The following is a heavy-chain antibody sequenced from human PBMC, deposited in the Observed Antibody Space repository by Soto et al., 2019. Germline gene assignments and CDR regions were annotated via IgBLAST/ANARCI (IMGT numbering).Heavy chain of an antibody. Sequence: KTSETLSLTCTVSGGSMRSYFWSWIRQPAGKGLEWVGRIYTSGSTNYNPSLKSRVTMSVDTSKNQFSLNLRSVTAADAAVYYCARGSVEYQLLFRDYIDYWGQGTLVTVSS. CDR2: IYTSGST. D-gene: IGHD2-2*01. CDR3: ARGSVEYQLLFRDYIDY. V-gene: IGHV4-4*07. J-gene: IGHJ4*02. CDR1: GGSMRSYF.